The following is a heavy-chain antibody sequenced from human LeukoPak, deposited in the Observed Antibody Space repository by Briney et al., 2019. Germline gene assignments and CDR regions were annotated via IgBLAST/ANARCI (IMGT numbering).Heavy chain of an antibody. CDR3: AREERRWGPSEYCSSTSCSSFDY. CDR1: GGSFSGYY. J-gene: IGHJ4*02. D-gene: IGHD2-2*01. Sequence: SETLSLTCAVYGGSFSGYYWSWIRQPPGKGLEWIGEINHSGSTNYNPSLKSRVTISVDTSKNQFSLKLSSVTAADTAVYYCAREERRWGPSEYCSSTSCSSFDYWGQGTLVTVSS. CDR2: INHSGST. V-gene: IGHV4-34*01.